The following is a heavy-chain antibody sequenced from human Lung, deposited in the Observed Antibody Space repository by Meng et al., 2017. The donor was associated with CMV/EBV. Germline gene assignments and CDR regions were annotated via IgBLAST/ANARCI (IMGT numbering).Heavy chain of an antibody. J-gene: IGHJ6*02. V-gene: IGHV1-2*02. CDR3: ATLGGLSSSSYYYYYYGMDV. Sequence: ASXXVSXKASGYTFTGYYVHWVRQAPGQGLEWMGWINPNSGGTNYAQKFQGRVTMTRDTSISTAYMELSRLRSDDTAVYYCATLGGLSSSSYYYYYYGMDVWGQGXTVTVSS. D-gene: IGHD6-6*01. CDR2: INPNSGGT. CDR1: GYTFTGYY.